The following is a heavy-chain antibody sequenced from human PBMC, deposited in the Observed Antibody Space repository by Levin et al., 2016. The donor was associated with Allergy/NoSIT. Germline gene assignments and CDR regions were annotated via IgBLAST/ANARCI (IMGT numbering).Heavy chain of an antibody. CDR3: ARHRYYGMDV. Sequence: WIRQPPGKGLEWVANIKQDGSEKYYVDSVKGRFTISRDNAKNSLYLQMNSLRAEDTAVYYCARHRYYGMDVWGQGTTVTVSS. J-gene: IGHJ6*02. V-gene: IGHV3-7*01. D-gene: IGHD1-14*01. CDR2: IKQDGSEK.